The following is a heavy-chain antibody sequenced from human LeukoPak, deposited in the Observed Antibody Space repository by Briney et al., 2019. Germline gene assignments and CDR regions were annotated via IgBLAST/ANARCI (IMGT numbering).Heavy chain of an antibody. V-gene: IGHV3-53*01. D-gene: IGHD6-19*01. Sequence: GGSLRLSCAASGSTVSSNYMSWVRQAPGKGLEWVSVIYSGGSTYYADSVKGRFTISRDNSKNTLYLQMNSLRAEDTAVYYCARGGYSSCRARDYFCYWGQGTLVTVSS. CDR3: ARGGYSSCRARDYFCY. CDR1: GSTVSSNY. CDR2: IYSGGST. J-gene: IGHJ4*02.